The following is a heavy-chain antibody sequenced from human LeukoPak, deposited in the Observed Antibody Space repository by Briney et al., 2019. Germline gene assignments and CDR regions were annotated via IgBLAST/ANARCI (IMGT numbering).Heavy chain of an antibody. V-gene: IGHV3-23*01. Sequence: GGSLRLSCAASGFTFSSYWMSWVRQAPGKGLEWVSAISGSGGSTYYADSVKGRFTISRDNSKNTLYLQMNSLRAEDTAVYYCAKDVVWFGNLPGPGFDYWGQGTLVTVSS. CDR2: ISGSGGST. CDR3: AKDVVWFGNLPGPGFDY. CDR1: GFTFSSYW. J-gene: IGHJ4*02. D-gene: IGHD3-10*01.